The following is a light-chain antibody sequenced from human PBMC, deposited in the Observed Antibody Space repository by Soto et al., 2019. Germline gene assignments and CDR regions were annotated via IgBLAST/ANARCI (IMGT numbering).Light chain of an antibody. CDR2: DAS. CDR3: QQYNNWPPRT. CDR1: QSVSSS. Sequence: EIVMTQSPATLSVSPGERATLSCRASQSVSSSLAWYQQKPGQAPRLLIYDASTRATGIPDRFSGSGSETEFTLTISSLQSEDYAIYYCQQYNNWPPRTFGQGTKVDIK. V-gene: IGKV3-15*01. J-gene: IGKJ1*01.